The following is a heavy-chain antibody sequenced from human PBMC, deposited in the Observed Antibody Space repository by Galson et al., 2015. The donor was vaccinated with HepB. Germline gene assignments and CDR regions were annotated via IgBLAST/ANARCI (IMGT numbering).Heavy chain of an antibody. CDR1: GFTFSSYA. J-gene: IGHJ4*02. V-gene: IGHV3-30-3*01. D-gene: IGHD5-18*01. Sequence: SLRLSCAASGFTFSSYAMHWVRQAPGKGLEWVAVISYDGSNKYYADSVKGRFTISRDNSKNTLSLQMSSLGAEDTAIYYCARELLGGYSYGYFDYWGQGTLVTVSS. CDR2: ISYDGSNK. CDR3: ARELLGGYSYGYFDY.